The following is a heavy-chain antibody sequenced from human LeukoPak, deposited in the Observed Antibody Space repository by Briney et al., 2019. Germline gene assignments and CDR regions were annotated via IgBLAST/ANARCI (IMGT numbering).Heavy chain of an antibody. CDR1: GFTFTNAG. CDR2: ISHDGTNK. V-gene: IGHV3-30*01. CDR3: ASEDVDTGDF. D-gene: IGHD5-18*01. Sequence: GRSLRLSCAASGFTFTNAGIHWVRLAAGKWLEWVSFISHDGTNKYYSDSVDGRFIVSRLNSQNTVYLQMNDLRPEDTATYYCASEDVDTGDFWGQGTLVTVSS. J-gene: IGHJ4*02.